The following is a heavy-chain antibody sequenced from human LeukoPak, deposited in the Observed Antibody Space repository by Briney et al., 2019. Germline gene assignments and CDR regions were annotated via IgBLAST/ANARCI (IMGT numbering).Heavy chain of an antibody. V-gene: IGHV4-39*01. CDR2: IYSSGST. D-gene: IGHD6-13*01. CDR1: GGSISSRSYY. CDR3: VRHFHGSGYVVDF. J-gene: IGHJ4*02. Sequence: SETLSLTCTVSGGSISSRSYYWGWIRQPPGKGLEWIGSIYSSGSTYYNPSLKSRVTISVDTSKNQFSLKLTSVTAADTAVYFCVRHFHGSGYVVDFWGQGTLVTVSS.